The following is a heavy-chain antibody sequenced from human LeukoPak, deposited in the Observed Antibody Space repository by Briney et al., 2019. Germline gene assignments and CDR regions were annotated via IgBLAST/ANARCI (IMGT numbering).Heavy chain of an antibody. J-gene: IGHJ4*02. V-gene: IGHV1-69*06. Sequence: GSSVKVSCKASGGTFSSYAISWVRQAPGQGLEWMGRIIPIFGTANYAQKFQGRVTITADKSTSTAYMELSSLRSEDTAVYYCARDRGPWGIVVVTAAFDYWGQGNLDTVSS. CDR1: GGTFSSYA. CDR3: ARDRGPWGIVVVTAAFDY. D-gene: IGHD2-21*02. CDR2: IIPIFGTA.